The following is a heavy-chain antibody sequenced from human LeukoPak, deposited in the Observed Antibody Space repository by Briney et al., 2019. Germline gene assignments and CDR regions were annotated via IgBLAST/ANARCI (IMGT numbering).Heavy chain of an antibody. CDR3: ARGPNTAGNYRAFDL. Sequence: PGGSLRLSCVVSGFSLNTYDMTWIRQPPGKGLEWIGSIYYNGDTYYNPSLKSRVIISADTSKNQFSLKLTSVTAADTAAYYCARGPNTAGNYRAFDLWGQGTKVTVSS. CDR1: GFSLNTYD. D-gene: IGHD4-11*01. CDR2: IYYNGDT. J-gene: IGHJ3*01. V-gene: IGHV4-39*07.